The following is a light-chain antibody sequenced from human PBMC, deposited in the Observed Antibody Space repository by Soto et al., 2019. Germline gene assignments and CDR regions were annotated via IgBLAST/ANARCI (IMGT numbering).Light chain of an antibody. J-gene: IGKJ1*01. V-gene: IGKV3-15*01. CDR2: GAS. CDR3: QQYHDWPPT. Sequence: IVVRQCPATLCGSXGERATLGCRTRPSVRSRLARYQQKPGRAPRFXXYGASTRAPGSPARFSGSGSGTAFTRTISSRQSEDFALYYRQQYHDWPPTFGQGTKVDIK. CDR1: PSVRSR.